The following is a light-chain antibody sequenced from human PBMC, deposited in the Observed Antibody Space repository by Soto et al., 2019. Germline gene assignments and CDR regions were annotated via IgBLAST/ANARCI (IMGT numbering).Light chain of an antibody. J-gene: IGLJ2*01. CDR2: NTS. Sequence: QTVVTQEPSLTVSPGGTVTLTCASSTGAVTSGYYPNWFQQKPGQAPRELIYNTSNKHSWTPARFSGSLLGGKAALTLSGVQPEDEAEYFCLLYYGAAGVFGGGTKLTVL. CDR3: LLYYGAAGV. V-gene: IGLV7-43*01. CDR1: TGAVTSGYY.